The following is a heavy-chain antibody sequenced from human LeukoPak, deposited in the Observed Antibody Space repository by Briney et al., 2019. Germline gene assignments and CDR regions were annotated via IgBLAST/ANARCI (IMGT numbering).Heavy chain of an antibody. CDR3: VRVSGATGGNFDY. V-gene: IGHV3-7*01. Sequence: GGSLRLSCAASGFTFSSYWMNWVRQAPGKGLEGVAWIKQDGSEKYYVDSVKGRFTISRDNAKNSLYLQMNSLRAEDTAVYYCVRVSGATGGNFDYWGQGTLVTVSS. J-gene: IGHJ4*02. D-gene: IGHD1-1*01. CDR2: IKQDGSEK. CDR1: GFTFSSYW.